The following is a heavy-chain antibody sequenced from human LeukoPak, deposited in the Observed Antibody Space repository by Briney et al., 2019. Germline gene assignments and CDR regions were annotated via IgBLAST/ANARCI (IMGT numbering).Heavy chain of an antibody. CDR1: SGSISSYY. Sequence: PSETLSLTCTVSSGSISSYYWSWIRQPPGKGLEWMGYIYYSGSTNYNPSLKSRVTISVDTSKNQFSLRVSSVTAADTAVYYCARHLNNCGDDCYIFDYWGQGTLVTVSS. CDR3: ARHLNNCGDDCYIFDY. D-gene: IGHD2-21*01. J-gene: IGHJ4*02. V-gene: IGHV4-59*08. CDR2: IYYSGST.